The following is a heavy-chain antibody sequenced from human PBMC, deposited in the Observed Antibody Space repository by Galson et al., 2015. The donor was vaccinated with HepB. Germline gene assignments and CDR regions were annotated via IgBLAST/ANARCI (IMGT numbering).Heavy chain of an antibody. CDR3: ARGGHIVVVTAISLDY. Sequence: SLRLSCAASGFTFSSYAMHWVRQAPGKGLEWVAVISYDGSNKYYADSVEGRFTISRDNSKNTLCLQMNSLRAEDTAVYYCARGGHIVVVTAISLDYWGQGTLVTVSS. CDR2: ISYDGSNK. J-gene: IGHJ4*02. V-gene: IGHV3-30-3*01. D-gene: IGHD2-21*02. CDR1: GFTFSSYA.